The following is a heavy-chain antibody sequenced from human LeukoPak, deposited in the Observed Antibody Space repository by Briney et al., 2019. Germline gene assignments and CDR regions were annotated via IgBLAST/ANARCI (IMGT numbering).Heavy chain of an antibody. CDR3: ATGDSSGYYPYYFDY. CDR2: ISGSGGST. J-gene: IGHJ4*02. V-gene: IGHV3-23*01. CDR1: GFTFSSYA. Sequence: GGSLRLSCAASGFTFSSYAMSWVRQAPGKGLEWVSAISGSGGSTYYADFVKGRFTISRDNSKNTLYLQMNSLRAEDTAVYYCATGDSSGYYPYYFDYWGQGTLVTVSS. D-gene: IGHD3-22*01.